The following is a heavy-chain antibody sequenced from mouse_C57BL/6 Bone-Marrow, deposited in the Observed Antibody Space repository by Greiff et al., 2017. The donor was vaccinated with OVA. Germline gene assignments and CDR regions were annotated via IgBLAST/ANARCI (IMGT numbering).Heavy chain of an antibody. CDR1: GYTFTDYE. V-gene: IGHV1-15*01. CDR3: SQRGATVVAPYYAMDY. CDR2: IDPETGGT. D-gene: IGHD1-1*01. Sequence: VQLQQSGAELVRPGASVTLSCKASGYTFTDYEMHWVKQTPVHGLEWIGAIDPETGGTAYNQKFKGKAILTADKSSSTAYMELRSLTSEDSAVYYCSQRGATVVAPYYAMDYWGQGTSVTVYS. J-gene: IGHJ4*01.